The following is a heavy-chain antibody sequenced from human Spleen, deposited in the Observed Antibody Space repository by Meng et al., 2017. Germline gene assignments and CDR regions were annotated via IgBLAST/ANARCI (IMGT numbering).Heavy chain of an antibody. Sequence: GESLKISCAASGFSVSHNYMSWVRQAPGKGLEWVSVIYSGGNTYYADSVKGRFTISRDNSKNTVFLQINSLRAEDTAVYYCARDAGDYGDYRTFGYYFDYWGQGTLVTVSS. CDR3: ARDAGDYGDYRTFGYYFDY. CDR1: GFSVSHNY. J-gene: IGHJ4*02. V-gene: IGHV3-66*02. CDR2: IYSGGNT. D-gene: IGHD4-17*01.